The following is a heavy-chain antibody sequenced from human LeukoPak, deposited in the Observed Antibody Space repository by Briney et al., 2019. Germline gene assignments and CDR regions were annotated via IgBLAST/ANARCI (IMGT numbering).Heavy chain of an antibody. CDR2: ISGNSGGA. J-gene: IGHJ4*02. CDR1: GFTFSSYA. Sequence: PGGSLRLSCAASGFTFSSYAMGWVRQAPGKGLEWVSAISGNSGGAYYADSVKGRFTISRDNSKNTLYLQMNSLGPEDTAVYYCAKGSRPAFDWGQGALVTVSS. V-gene: IGHV3-23*01. CDR3: AKGSRPAFD. D-gene: IGHD1-14*01.